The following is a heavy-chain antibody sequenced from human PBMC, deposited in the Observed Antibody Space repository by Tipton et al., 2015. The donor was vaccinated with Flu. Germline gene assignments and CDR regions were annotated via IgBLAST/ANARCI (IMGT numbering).Heavy chain of an antibody. D-gene: IGHD1-26*01. CDR2: IYYSGST. CDR1: GGSISSYY. CDR3: ARHGIYGGSYLWYYYYGMDV. Sequence: TLSLTCTVSGGSISSYYWSWIRQPPGKGLEWVGYIYYSGSTNYNPSLKSRVTISVDTSKNQFSLKLSSVTAADTAVYYCARHGIYGGSYLWYYYYGMDVWGQGTTVTVSS. J-gene: IGHJ6*02. V-gene: IGHV4-59*08.